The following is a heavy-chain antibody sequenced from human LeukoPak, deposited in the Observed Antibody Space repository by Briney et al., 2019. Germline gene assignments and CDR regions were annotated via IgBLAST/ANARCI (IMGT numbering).Heavy chain of an antibody. V-gene: IGHV3-73*01. CDR3: RGDGSGTYYYYYYMDV. CDR2: IRSKANSYAT. J-gene: IGHJ6*03. CDR1: GFTFSGSA. Sequence: GGSLTLSCAASGFTFSGSAMHWVRQASGKGLEWVGRIRSKANSYATAYAASVKGRFTISRDDSKNTAYLQMNSLKTEDTAVYYCRGDGSGTYYYYYYMDVWGKGTTVTVSS. D-gene: IGHD3-10*01.